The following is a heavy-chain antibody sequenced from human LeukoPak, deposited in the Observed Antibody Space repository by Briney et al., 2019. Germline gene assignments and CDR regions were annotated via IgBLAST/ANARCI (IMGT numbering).Heavy chain of an antibody. CDR1: GFTFSSYW. J-gene: IGHJ4*02. CDR2: INQDGSAK. Sequence: GGSLRLSCAASGFTFSSYWMTWVRQAPGKGLEWVANINQDGSAKYYEDSVKGRFTISRDNARNSLYLQVNSLRAEDTAVYYCARDGVAVAGLFDYWGQGTLVTVSS. V-gene: IGHV3-7*01. CDR3: ARDGVAVAGLFDY. D-gene: IGHD6-19*01.